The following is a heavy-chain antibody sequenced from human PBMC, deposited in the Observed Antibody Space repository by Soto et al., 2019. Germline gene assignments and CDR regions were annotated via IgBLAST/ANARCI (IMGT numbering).Heavy chain of an antibody. CDR3: AREGSTGDPYYGMDV. CDR2: INAGNGNT. Sequence: GASVKVSCKASGYTFTSYAMHWVRQAPGQRLEWMGWINAGNGNTKYSQKFQGRVTITRDTSASTAYMELSSLRSEDTAVYYCAREGSTGDPYYGMDVWGQGTTVTVSS. CDR1: GYTFTSYA. D-gene: IGHD1-26*01. J-gene: IGHJ6*02. V-gene: IGHV1-3*01.